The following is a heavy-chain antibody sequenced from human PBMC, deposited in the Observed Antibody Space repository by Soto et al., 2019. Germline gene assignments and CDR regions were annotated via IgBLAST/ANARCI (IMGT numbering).Heavy chain of an antibody. V-gene: IGHV1-69*10. J-gene: IGHJ5*02. CDR1: GGTFSSYA. Sequence: ASVKVSCKASGGTFSSYAISWVRQAPGQGLEWMGGIIPIFGIANYAQKFQGRVTITADKSTSTAYMELSSPRSEDTAVYYCARRGYCSSTSCYGWFDPWGQGTLVTVSS. CDR3: ARRGYCSSTSCYGWFDP. CDR2: IIPIFGIA. D-gene: IGHD2-2*01.